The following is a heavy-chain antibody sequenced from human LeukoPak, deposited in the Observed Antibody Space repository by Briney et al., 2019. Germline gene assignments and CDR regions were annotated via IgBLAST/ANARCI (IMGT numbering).Heavy chain of an antibody. CDR3: ARGFNERTPAACDY. V-gene: IGHV4-34*01. J-gene: IGHJ4*02. CDR1: GGSISGYY. CDR2: INHSGST. Sequence: SETLSLTCTVSGGSISGYYWRCIRQPPGKGLEWIGEINHSGSTNYNPSLKSRVTISVDTSKNQFSLQLNSVTPEDTAVYYCARGFNERTPAACDYWGQGALVTVSS. D-gene: IGHD6-13*01.